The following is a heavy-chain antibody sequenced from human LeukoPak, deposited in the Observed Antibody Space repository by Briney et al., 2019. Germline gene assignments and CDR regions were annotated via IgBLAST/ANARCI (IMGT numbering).Heavy chain of an antibody. CDR3: AKGLYYDISTGNWFDP. V-gene: IGHV3-9*01. J-gene: IGHJ5*02. CDR2: ITWNSDST. Sequence: GGSLRLSCAASGFSFDYYAMHWVRQPPGKGLEWVSGITWNSDSTGYADSVKGRFTISRDNAKNSLYLQMNSLRAEDTALYYCAKGLYYDISTGNWFDPWGQGTLVTVSS. CDR1: GFSFDYYA. D-gene: IGHD3-9*01.